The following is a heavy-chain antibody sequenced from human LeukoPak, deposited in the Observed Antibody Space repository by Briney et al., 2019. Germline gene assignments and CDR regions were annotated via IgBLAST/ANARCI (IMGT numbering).Heavy chain of an antibody. J-gene: IGHJ4*02. D-gene: IGHD1-26*01. CDR1: GFTFSNYW. CDR2: IKQDGSDK. V-gene: IGHV3-7*01. CDR3: ARGEGLGTTNGGYYFAY. Sequence: GGSLRLSCATSGFTFSNYWMSWVRRAPGKGLEWVANIKQDGSDKYYVDSVKGRFTISRDNAKNSLYLQMNTLRAEDTAVYYCARGEGLGTTNGGYYFAYWGQGSLVIVSS.